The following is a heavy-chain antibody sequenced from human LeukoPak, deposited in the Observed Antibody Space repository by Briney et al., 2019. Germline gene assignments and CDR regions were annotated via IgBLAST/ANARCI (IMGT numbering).Heavy chain of an antibody. Sequence: ASVKVSCKASGYTLTRYHMHWVRQAPGQGLQWMGIINPSGGSTSYAQKFQGRVTMTRDTSTSTVYMELSSLRSEDTAVYYCARAGSGSWSFDYWGQGTLVTVSS. V-gene: IGHV1-46*01. CDR3: ARAGSGSWSFDY. CDR1: GYTLTRYH. CDR2: INPSGGST. D-gene: IGHD1-26*01. J-gene: IGHJ4*02.